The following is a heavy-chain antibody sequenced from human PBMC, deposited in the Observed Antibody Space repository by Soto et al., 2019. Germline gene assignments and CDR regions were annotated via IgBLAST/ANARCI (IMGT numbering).Heavy chain of an antibody. CDR2: TYYRSRSNK. D-gene: IGHD6-19*01. CDR3: AREFPCHVSSDSYLDY. V-gene: IGHV6-1*01. Sequence: SQALSLTSAISGDSVSGNSAAWNWIRQSPSRGLECLGMTYYRSRSNKDYAVSVKSRITVTPDTSKNQFSLHLNSVTPEDTAVYYCAREFPCHVSSDSYLDYWGQGALVTVSS. CDR1: GDSVSGNSAA. J-gene: IGHJ4*02.